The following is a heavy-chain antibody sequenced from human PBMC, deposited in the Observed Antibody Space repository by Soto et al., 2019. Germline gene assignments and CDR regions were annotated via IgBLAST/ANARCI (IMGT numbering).Heavy chain of an antibody. V-gene: IGHV3-15*01. D-gene: IGHD7-27*01. J-gene: IGHJ6*03. CDR2: IKSKTDGGTT. Sequence: EVQLVESGGGLVKPGGSLRLSCAASGFTFSNAWMSWVRQAPGKGLEWVGRIKSKTDGGTTDYAAPVKGRFTISRDDSKNTLYLQMNSLKTEDTAVYYCTTDQGPGLYCYYMDVWGKGTTVTVSS. CDR3: TTDQGPGLYCYYMDV. CDR1: GFTFSNAW.